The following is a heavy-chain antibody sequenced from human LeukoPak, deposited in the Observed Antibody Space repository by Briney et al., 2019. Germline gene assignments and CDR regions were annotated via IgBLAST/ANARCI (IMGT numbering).Heavy chain of an antibody. Sequence: TSETLSLTCAVYGGSFSGYYWSWIRQPPGKGLEWIGSIYYSGSTYYNPSLKSRVTISVDTSKNQFSLKLNSVTATDTAVYYCARHYGPWGQGTLVTVSS. J-gene: IGHJ4*02. CDR2: IYYSGST. D-gene: IGHD3-16*01. V-gene: IGHV4-34*01. CDR3: ARHYGP. CDR1: GGSFSGYY.